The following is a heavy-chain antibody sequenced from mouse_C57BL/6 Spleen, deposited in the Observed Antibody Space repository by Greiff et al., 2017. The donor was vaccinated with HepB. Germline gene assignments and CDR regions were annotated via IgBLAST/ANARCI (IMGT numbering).Heavy chain of an antibody. CDR3: ARPYDYSFDY. CDR2: IYPSDSET. V-gene: IGHV1-61*01. D-gene: IGHD2-4*01. J-gene: IGHJ2*01. Sequence: VQLQQPGAELVRPGSSVKLSCKASGYTFTSYWMDWVKQRPGQGLEWIGNIYPSDSETHYNQKFKDKATLTVDKSSSTAYMQLSSLTSEDSAVYYCARPYDYSFDYWGQGTTLTVSS. CDR1: GYTFTSYW.